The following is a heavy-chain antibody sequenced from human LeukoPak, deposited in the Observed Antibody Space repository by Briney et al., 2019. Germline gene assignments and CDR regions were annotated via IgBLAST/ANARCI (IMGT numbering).Heavy chain of an antibody. CDR2: INPNSGGT. V-gene: IGHV1-2*02. CDR1: GYTFTGYY. J-gene: IGHJ6*03. Sequence: GASVKVSCKASGYTFTGYYMHWVRQAPGQGLEWMGWINPNSGGTNYAQKFQGRVTMTRDTSISTAYMELSRLRSDDTAVYYCARELTTGELDYYYSYMDVWGKGTTVTVSS. D-gene: IGHD4-17*01. CDR3: ARELTTGELDYYYSYMDV.